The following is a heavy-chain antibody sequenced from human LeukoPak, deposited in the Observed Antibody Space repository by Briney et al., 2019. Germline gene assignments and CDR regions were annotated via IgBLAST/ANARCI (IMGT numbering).Heavy chain of an antibody. Sequence: SETLSLTCTVSGGSISSGGYYWSWIRQHPGKGLEWIGYIYYSGSTYYNPSLKSRVTISVDTSKNQFSLKLSSVTAADTAVYYCARYLRYQLLSAFDIWGQGTMVTVPS. CDR2: IYYSGST. CDR3: ARYLRYQLLSAFDI. J-gene: IGHJ3*02. V-gene: IGHV4-31*03. D-gene: IGHD2-2*01. CDR1: GGSISSGGYY.